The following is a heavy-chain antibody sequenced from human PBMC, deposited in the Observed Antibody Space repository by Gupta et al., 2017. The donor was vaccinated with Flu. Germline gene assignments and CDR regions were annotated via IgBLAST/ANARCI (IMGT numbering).Heavy chain of an antibody. CDR3: TRDLYTYGSVY. Sequence: VQLVESGGGLVQPGGSLRLSCSVSGFTFSSYEMNWVRQAPGKGLEWVSYISGSGTTMYYTDSVKGRFTISRDNAKNSLYLQMNSLRAEDTAVYYCTRDLYTYGSVYWGQGTLVTVSS. CDR2: ISGSGTTM. V-gene: IGHV3-48*03. J-gene: IGHJ4*02. D-gene: IGHD3-10*01. CDR1: GFTFSSYE.